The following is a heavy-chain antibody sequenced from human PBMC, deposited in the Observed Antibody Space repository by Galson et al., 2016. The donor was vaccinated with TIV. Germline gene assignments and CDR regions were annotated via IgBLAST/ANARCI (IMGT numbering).Heavy chain of an antibody. J-gene: IGHJ4*02. D-gene: IGHD5-18*01. Sequence: SVKVSCKASGYIFTSWYMHWVRQAPGQGPEWVGVVNPSGGTTSYAQKFQGRVTMTRDTTTSTVYMELNSLKSEDTAVYYCARGPGYTYGYLFDYWGQGTLVTVAS. CDR1: GYIFTSWY. V-gene: IGHV1-46*01. CDR2: VNPSGGTT. CDR3: ARGPGYTYGYLFDY.